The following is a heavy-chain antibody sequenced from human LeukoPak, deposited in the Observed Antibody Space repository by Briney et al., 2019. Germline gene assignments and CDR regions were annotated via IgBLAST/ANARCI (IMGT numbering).Heavy chain of an antibody. V-gene: IGHV3-23*01. CDR1: GFTFSNAW. CDR3: ASRTFDY. Sequence: PGGSLRLSCTASGFTFSNAWMSWVRQAPGKGLEWVSAISGSGGSTYYADSVKGRFTISRDNSKNTLYLQMNSLRAEDTAVYYCASRTFDYWGQGTLVTVSS. J-gene: IGHJ4*02. D-gene: IGHD1-14*01. CDR2: ISGSGGST.